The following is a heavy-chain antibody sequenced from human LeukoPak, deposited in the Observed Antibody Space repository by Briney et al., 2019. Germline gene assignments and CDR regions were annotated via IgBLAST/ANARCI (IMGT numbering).Heavy chain of an antibody. CDR2: INHSGGT. V-gene: IGHV4-34*01. D-gene: IGHD3-22*01. CDR1: GGSFSGYY. CDR3: ARGPRIVVVITTHQIDY. Sequence: SETLSLTCAVYGGSFSGYYWSWIRRPPGKGLEWIGEINHSGGTNYNPSLKSRVTISVDTSKNQFSLKLSSVTAADTVVYYCARGPRIVVVITTHQIDYWGQGTLVTVSS. J-gene: IGHJ4*02.